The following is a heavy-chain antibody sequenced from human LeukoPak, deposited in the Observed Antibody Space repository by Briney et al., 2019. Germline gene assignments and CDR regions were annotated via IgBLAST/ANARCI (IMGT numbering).Heavy chain of an antibody. V-gene: IGHV3-30*04. Sequence: GGSLRLSCAASGFTFSSYAMHWVRQAPGKGLEGVAVISYDGSNKYYADSVKGRFTISRDNSKNTLYLQMDSLRAEDTAVYYCAREYSSGWCKLFDYWGQGTLVTVSS. CDR1: GFTFSSYA. D-gene: IGHD6-19*01. CDR3: AREYSSGWCKLFDY. J-gene: IGHJ4*02. CDR2: ISYDGSNK.